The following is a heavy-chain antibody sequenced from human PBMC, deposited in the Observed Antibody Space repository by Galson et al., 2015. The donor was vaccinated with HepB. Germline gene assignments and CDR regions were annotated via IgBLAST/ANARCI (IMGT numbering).Heavy chain of an antibody. Sequence: PALVKPTQTLTLTCTFSGFSLSTSGMCVSWIRQPPGKALEWLARIDWDDDKYYSTSPKTRLTISKDTSKKQVVLTMTNIDPVDTATYYCARTPLVGATHFDYWGQGTLVTVSS. J-gene: IGHJ4*02. CDR1: GFSLSTSGMC. CDR3: ARTPLVGATHFDY. CDR2: IDWDDDK. D-gene: IGHD1-26*01. V-gene: IGHV2-70*11.